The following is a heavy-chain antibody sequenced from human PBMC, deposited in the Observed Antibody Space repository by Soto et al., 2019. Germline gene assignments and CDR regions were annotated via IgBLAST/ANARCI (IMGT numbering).Heavy chain of an antibody. CDR2: IYYSGSS. CDR1: GVSFSTSY. J-gene: IGHJ4*02. CDR3: AGDHGGPFDY. V-gene: IGHV4-59*01. D-gene: IGHD2-15*01. Sequence: QVQLQESGPGLVKPSETLSLTCAVAGVSFSTSYWSWIRQAPGTGLEWSGYIYYSGSSNYNPSLKSRVTLSVDTSKNQPSLKLSSVTAAYTAVYYGAGDHGGPFDYWGQGTLVTVSS.